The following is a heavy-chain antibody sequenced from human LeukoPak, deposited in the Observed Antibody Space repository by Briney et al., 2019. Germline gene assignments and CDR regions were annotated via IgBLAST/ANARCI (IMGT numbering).Heavy chain of an antibody. CDR1: GXTFSSYW. D-gene: IGHD1-26*01. CDR2: ITSDGSST. CDR3: ARDLTGAIFDF. V-gene: IGHV3-74*01. J-gene: IGHJ4*02. Sequence: PGGSLRLSCAASGXTFSSYWMHWVRQAPGKGLVCVSRITSDGSSTSYADSVRGRFTIFRDNAKNTVYLQMNDLRAEDTALYYCARDLTGAIFDFWGQGTLVTVSS.